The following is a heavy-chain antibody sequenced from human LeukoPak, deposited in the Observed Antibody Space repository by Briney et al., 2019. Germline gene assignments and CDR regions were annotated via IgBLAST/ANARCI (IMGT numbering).Heavy chain of an antibody. CDR1: GVAFSGYY. CDR2: INHSGST. Sequence: SETLSLTCAVYGVAFSGYYWSWIRQPPGKGLEWIGEINHSGSTNYNPSLKSRVTISVDTSKNQFSLKLSSVTAADTAVYYCASYRQLWYWGQGTLVTVSS. CDR3: ASYRQLWY. D-gene: IGHD6-6*01. J-gene: IGHJ4*02. V-gene: IGHV4-34*01.